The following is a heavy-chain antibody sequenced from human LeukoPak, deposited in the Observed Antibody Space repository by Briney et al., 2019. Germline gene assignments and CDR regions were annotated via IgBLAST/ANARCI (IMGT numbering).Heavy chain of an antibody. Sequence: SETLSLTCTVYGGSFSGYYWSWIRQPPRKGLEWIGEINQSGSTNYNPSLKSRVTISADTSKNQFSLKLNSMTAADTAVYYCARLYGSGSYYRHWGQGTLVTVSS. J-gene: IGHJ4*02. CDR2: INQSGST. CDR1: GGSFSGYY. CDR3: ARLYGSGSYYRH. D-gene: IGHD3-10*01. V-gene: IGHV4-34*01.